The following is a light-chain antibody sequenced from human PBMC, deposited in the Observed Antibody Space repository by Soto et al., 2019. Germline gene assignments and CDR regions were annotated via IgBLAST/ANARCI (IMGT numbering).Light chain of an antibody. V-gene: IGKV3-15*01. J-gene: IGKJ4*01. CDR3: QQYDNWPPLT. Sequence: RVMTQSPATLSVSPGERATLSCRASQSVSSNVAWYQQKPGQAPRLLIYGASTRATGIPARFSGSGSGTEFTLTISSPQSEDFAVYYCQQYDNWPPLTFGGGTKVEIK. CDR1: QSVSSN. CDR2: GAS.